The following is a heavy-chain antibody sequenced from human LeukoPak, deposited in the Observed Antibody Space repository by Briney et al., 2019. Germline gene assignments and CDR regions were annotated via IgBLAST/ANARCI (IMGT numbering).Heavy chain of an antibody. V-gene: IGHV4-59*01. CDR1: GGSISSYY. Sequence: SETLSLTCTVSGGSISSYYWSWIRQPPGKGLEWIGYIYYSGSTNYNPSLKSRVTISVDTSKNQFSLKLSSVTAADTAVYYCARALKQLAPFYYYYYMDVWGKGTTVTASS. D-gene: IGHD6-6*01. CDR3: ARALKQLAPFYYYYYMDV. CDR2: IYYSGST. J-gene: IGHJ6*03.